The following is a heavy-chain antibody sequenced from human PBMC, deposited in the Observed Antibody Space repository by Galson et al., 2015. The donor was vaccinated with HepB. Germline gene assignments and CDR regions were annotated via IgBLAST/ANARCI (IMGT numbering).Heavy chain of an antibody. CDR1: VFSLSTNEMR. Sequence: PALVKPTQTLTLTCTFSVFSLSTNEMRVSWIRQPPGKALEWLARIDWDDDKFYSTSLKTRLTISKDTSKNQVVLTMTNMDPVDTATYYCARTYSSSSMTFDYWGQGTLVTVSS. CDR3: ARTYSSSSMTFDY. V-gene: IGHV2-70*04. D-gene: IGHD6-6*01. J-gene: IGHJ4*02. CDR2: IDWDDDK.